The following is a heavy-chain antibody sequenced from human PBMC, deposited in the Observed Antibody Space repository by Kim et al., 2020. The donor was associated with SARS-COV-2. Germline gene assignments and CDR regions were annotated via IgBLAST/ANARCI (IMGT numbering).Heavy chain of an antibody. CDR3: AKHYYYGSGSPFDY. CDR2: ISGSGGST. D-gene: IGHD3-10*01. V-gene: IGHV3-23*01. Sequence: GGSLRLSCAASGFTFSSYAMSWVRQAPGKGLEWVSAISGSGGSTYYADSVKGRFTISRDNSKNTLYLQMNSLRAEDTAVYYCAKHYYYGSGSPFDYWGQGTLVTVSP. J-gene: IGHJ4*02. CDR1: GFTFSSYA.